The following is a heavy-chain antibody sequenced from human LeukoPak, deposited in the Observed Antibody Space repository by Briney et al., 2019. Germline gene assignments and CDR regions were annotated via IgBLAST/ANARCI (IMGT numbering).Heavy chain of an antibody. CDR1: GGSISGYY. CDR2: IYSSGIT. CDR3: TKVRFYDGSGSYYFDF. D-gene: IGHD3-10*01. J-gene: IGHJ4*02. V-gene: IGHV4-59*01. Sequence: SGTLSLTCTVSGGSISGYYWSWIRQPPGEGLEWIGYIYSSGITNYNPSLKSRVTISADTSQNHFSLELSSVTAADTAVYYCTKVRFYDGSGSYYFDFWGQGTLVTVSS.